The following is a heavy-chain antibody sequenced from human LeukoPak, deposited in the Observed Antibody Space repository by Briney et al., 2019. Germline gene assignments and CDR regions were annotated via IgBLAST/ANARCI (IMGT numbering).Heavy chain of an antibody. D-gene: IGHD3-22*01. CDR2: INWNGGST. J-gene: IGHJ3*02. Sequence: GGSLRLSCAASGFTFDDYGMSWVRQAPGKGLEWVSGINWNGGSTGYADSVKGRFTISRDNAKNSLYLQMNSLRAEDTALYHCARVPDYYDSSGYLKGAFDIWGQGTMVTVSS. CDR3: ARVPDYYDSSGYLKGAFDI. CDR1: GFTFDDYG. V-gene: IGHV3-20*01.